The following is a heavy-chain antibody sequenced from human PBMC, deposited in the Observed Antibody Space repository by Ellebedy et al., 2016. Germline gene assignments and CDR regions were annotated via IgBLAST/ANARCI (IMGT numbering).Heavy chain of an antibody. J-gene: IGHJ3*02. D-gene: IGHD2-2*01. CDR3: ASCSTSCPDAFDI. CDR2: IYTSGST. V-gene: IGHV4-4*07. Sequence: GSLRLXXTVSGGSISSYYWSWIRQPAGKGLEWIGRIYTSGSTNYNPSLKSRVTMSVDTSKNQFSLKLSSVTAADTAVYYCASCSTSCPDAFDIWGQGTMVTVSS. CDR1: GGSISSYY.